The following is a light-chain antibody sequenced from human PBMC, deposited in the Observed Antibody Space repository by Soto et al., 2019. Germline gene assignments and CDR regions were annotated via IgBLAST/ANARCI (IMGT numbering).Light chain of an antibody. CDR3: QQCDRSPWT. J-gene: IGKJ1*01. CDR1: QTINSNY. CDR2: GAS. V-gene: IGKV3-20*01. Sequence: EIVLTQSPGTLSLSPGERATLSCRASQTINSNYLVWFQQKPGQAPRLLIYGASSRATGIPDRFSGRGSVTDFTLTISSLEPEDFAVYYCQQCDRSPWTFGQGTKVEIK.